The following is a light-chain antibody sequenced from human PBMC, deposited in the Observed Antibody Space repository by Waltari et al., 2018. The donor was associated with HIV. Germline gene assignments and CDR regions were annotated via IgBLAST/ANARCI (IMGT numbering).Light chain of an antibody. CDR1: ALPKKY. J-gene: IGLJ2*01. CDR2: EDS. CDR3: YSTDSSGNHRRV. V-gene: IGLV3-10*01. Sequence: SYELTQPPSVSVSPGQTARITCSGDALPKKYAYWYQQKSGQAPVLVIYEDSKRPSGIPGRFSGSSSWTMATLTISGAQVEDEADYYCYSTDSSGNHRRVFGGGTKLTVL.